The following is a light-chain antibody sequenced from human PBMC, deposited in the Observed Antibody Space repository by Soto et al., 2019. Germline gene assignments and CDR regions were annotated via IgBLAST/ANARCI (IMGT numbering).Light chain of an antibody. CDR3: QQYDTSPRT. CDR2: GAS. Sequence: EVVMTQSPDTLSLSPGERATLSCRASQSVSSNYLAWYQQKSGQAPRLLIYGASNRATGIPDRFSGSGSGTDFTLTIRRLEPEDFAVYYCQQYDTSPRTFGQGTKVEFK. J-gene: IGKJ1*01. V-gene: IGKV3-20*01. CDR1: QSVSSNY.